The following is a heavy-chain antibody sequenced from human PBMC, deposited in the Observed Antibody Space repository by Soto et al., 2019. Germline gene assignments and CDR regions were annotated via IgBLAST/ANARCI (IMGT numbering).Heavy chain of an antibody. CDR1: GGSFSGYY. Sequence: PSETLSLTCAVYGGSFSGYYWSWIRQPPGKGLEWIGEINHSGSTNYNPSLKSRVTMSVDTSKNQFSLKLSSVTAADTAVYYCAREKPRAGFGVVIPLYFDYWGRGTLVTVSS. V-gene: IGHV4-34*01. D-gene: IGHD3-3*01. CDR2: INHSGST. J-gene: IGHJ4*02. CDR3: AREKPRAGFGVVIPLYFDY.